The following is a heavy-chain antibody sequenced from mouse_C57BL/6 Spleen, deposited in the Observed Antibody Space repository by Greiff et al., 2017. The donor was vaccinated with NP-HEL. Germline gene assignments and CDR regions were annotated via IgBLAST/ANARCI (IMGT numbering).Heavy chain of an antibody. CDR1: GYTFTNYC. V-gene: IGHV1-52*01. Sequence: QVQLQQPGAELVRPGSSVKLSCKASGYTFTNYCMHWVKQSPIQGLEWIGNINPSDGDTPYNQKFKDKATLTVDKSSSTAYMQLSSLTSEDSAVYYCAGQWGAGFSTVVDYWGQGTTLTVSS. J-gene: IGHJ2*01. CDR3: AGQWGAGFSTVVDY. D-gene: IGHD1-1*01. CDR2: INPSDGDT.